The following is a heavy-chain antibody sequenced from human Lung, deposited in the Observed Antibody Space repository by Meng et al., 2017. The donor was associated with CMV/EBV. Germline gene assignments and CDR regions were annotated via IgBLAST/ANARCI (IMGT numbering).Heavy chain of an antibody. CDR1: GDSITNQNW. V-gene: IGHV4-4*02. CDR3: LRRSGGSV. CDR2: IPHRGSS. J-gene: IGHJ1*01. D-gene: IGHD3-10*01. Sequence: VPLRGSGPALVNPSETLSLTCAVSGDSITNQNWWAWVRQPPGKGLEWIGEIPHRGSSAYNPSLKSRVSMSIDKSKNQFSLKLTSVTAADTAVYHCLRRSGGSVWGQGTLVTVSS.